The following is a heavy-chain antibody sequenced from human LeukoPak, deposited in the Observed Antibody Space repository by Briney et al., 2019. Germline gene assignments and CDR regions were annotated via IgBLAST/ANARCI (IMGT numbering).Heavy chain of an antibody. CDR3: AKAGFCSDGSCSPRQPPDYYYYMDV. D-gene: IGHD2-15*01. Sequence: GRSLRLSCEVSRFTFRSYGMHWVRQAPGKGLEWVALIWYDGTNKFYADSVKGRFIISRDNSKNTLYLQMNSLRAEDTAVYYCAKAGFCSDGSCSPRQPPDYYYYMDVWGKGTTVTVSS. CDR2: IWYDGTNK. CDR1: RFTFRSYG. V-gene: IGHV3-33*06. J-gene: IGHJ6*03.